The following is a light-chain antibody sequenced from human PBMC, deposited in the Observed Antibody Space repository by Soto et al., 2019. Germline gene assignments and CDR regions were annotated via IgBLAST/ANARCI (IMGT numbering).Light chain of an antibody. Sequence: QSVLTQQPSASGTPGQRVTISCSGSSANIGSNTVNWYQQLPGTAPKLLIYSNNQRPSGVPDRFSGSKSGTSASLAISGLQSEDEADYYCAAWDDSLNGFWVFGAGTKLTVL. CDR3: AAWDDSLNGFWV. CDR2: SNN. V-gene: IGLV1-44*01. CDR1: SANIGSNT. J-gene: IGLJ3*02.